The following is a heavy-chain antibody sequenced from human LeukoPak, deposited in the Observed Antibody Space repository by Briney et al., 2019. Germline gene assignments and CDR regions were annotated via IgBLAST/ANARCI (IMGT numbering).Heavy chain of an antibody. CDR1: GFTFYTYA. J-gene: IGHJ4*02. D-gene: IGHD2-15*01. CDR2: ISGSGDNT. CDR3: AKTPGDCTGGTCYSFDY. V-gene: IGHV3-23*01. Sequence: GGSLRLSCAVSGFTFYTYAMTWVRQAPGKGLEWVSSISGSGDNTYYADSVKGRFTVSRDNSKNTLYLQMNSLRAEDTAVYYCAKTPGDCTGGTCYSFDYWGQGSLVTVSS.